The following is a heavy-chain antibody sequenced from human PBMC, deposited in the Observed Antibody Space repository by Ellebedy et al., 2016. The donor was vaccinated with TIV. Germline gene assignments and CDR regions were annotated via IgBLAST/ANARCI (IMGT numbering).Heavy chain of an antibody. D-gene: IGHD3-22*01. CDR1: GFTFTNHA. J-gene: IGHJ4*02. CDR2: ISNTGSRT. Sequence: GESLKISCAASGFTFTNHAMTWVRQAPGKGLEWVSTISNTGSRTYYADSVEGRFIISRDNSKKTLYLQMNSLRAEDTAVYYCAKGRGGGSDSSAPRYYFDYWGLGTLVTVSS. CDR3: AKGRGGGSDSSAPRYYFDY. V-gene: IGHV3-23*01.